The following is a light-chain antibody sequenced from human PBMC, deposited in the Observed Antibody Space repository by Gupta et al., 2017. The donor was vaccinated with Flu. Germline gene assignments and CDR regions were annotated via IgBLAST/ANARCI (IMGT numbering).Light chain of an antibody. Sequence: IYENYQRPSEIPNRFSGSKSGTSATLTISGVQPGDEADYYCGAWDSSLSPLYVFGTGTKVSVL. CDR3: GAWDSSLSPLYV. V-gene: IGLV1-51*01. CDR2: ENY. J-gene: IGLJ1*01.